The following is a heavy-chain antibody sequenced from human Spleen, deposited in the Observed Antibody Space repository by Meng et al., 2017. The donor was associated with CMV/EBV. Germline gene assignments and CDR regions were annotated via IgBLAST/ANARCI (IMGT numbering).Heavy chain of an antibody. D-gene: IGHD6-13*01. CDR2: IRSKANSYAT. CDR1: GLTFSDYT. J-gene: IGHJ4*02. Sequence: GESLKISCAVSGLTFSDYTMHWVRQASGKGLEWVGRIRSKANSYATIYAASVKGRFTISRDDSKNTADLQMNSLKTEDTALYYCTRLSAGKEGDGYWGQGTLVTVSS. V-gene: IGHV3-73*01. CDR3: TRLSAGKEGDGY.